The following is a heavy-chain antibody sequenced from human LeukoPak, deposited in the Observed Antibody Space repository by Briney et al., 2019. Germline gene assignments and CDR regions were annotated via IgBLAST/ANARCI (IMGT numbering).Heavy chain of an antibody. V-gene: IGHV1-18*01. CDR3: ARDGDYVYEIGGRGVYYMDV. CDR1: GYTFTSYG. Sequence: ASVKVSCKASGYTFTSYGISWVRQAPGQGLEWMGWISAYNGNTNYAQKLQGRVTMTTDTSTSTAYMELRSLRSDDTAVYYCARDGDYVYEIGGRGVYYMDVWGKGTTVTVSS. CDR2: ISAYNGNT. D-gene: IGHD4-17*01. J-gene: IGHJ6*03.